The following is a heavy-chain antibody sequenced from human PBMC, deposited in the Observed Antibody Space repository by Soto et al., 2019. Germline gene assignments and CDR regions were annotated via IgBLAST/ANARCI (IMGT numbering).Heavy chain of an antibody. CDR1: GFTFSSYA. J-gene: IGHJ4*02. CDR3: ARDHRGAGHTAGDY. Sequence: QVQLVESGGGVVQPGRSLRLSCAASGFTFSSYAMHWVRQAPGKGLEWVAVISYDGSNKYYADSVKGRFTISRDNSKNPLYLQMNSLRAEDTAVYYCARDHRGAGHTAGDYWGQGTLVTVSS. CDR2: ISYDGSNK. V-gene: IGHV3-30-3*01. D-gene: IGHD5-18*01.